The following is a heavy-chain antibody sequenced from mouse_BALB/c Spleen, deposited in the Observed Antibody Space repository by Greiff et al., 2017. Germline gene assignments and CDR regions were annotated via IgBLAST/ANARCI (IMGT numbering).Heavy chain of an antibody. J-gene: IGHJ2*01. CDR2: INSNGGST. CDR3: ARGTTAYFDY. CDR1: GFTFSSYG. D-gene: IGHD1-2*01. Sequence: DVMLVESGGGLVQPGGSLKLSCAASGFTFSSYGMSWVRQTPDKRLELVATINSNGGSTYYPDSVKGRFTISRDNAKNTLYLQMSSLKSEDTAMYYCARGTTAYFDYWGQGTTLTDSS. V-gene: IGHV5-6-3*01.